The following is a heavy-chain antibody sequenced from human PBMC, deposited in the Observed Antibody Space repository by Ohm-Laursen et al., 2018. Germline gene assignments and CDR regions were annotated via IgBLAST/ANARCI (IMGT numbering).Heavy chain of an antibody. CDR1: GFTFSSYE. V-gene: IGHV3-48*03. J-gene: IGHJ6*02. D-gene: IGHD6-6*01. Sequence: SLRLSCAASGFTFSSYEMNWVRQAPGKGLEWVSYISSSGSTIYYADSVKGRFTISRDNAKNSLYLQMNSLRAEDTAVYYCARGQIIAARPVDVWGQGTTVTASS. CDR3: ARGQIIAARPVDV. CDR2: ISSSGSTI.